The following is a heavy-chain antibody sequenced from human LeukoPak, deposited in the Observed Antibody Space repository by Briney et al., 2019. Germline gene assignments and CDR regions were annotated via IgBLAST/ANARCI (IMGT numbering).Heavy chain of an antibody. Sequence: PGGSLRLSCAASGFTFSSYAMSWVRQAPGKGLEWVLAISGSGGSTYYADSVKGRFTISRDNSKNTLYLQMNSLRAEDTAVYYCAKLYCSSTSCYREVGYYFDYWGQGTLVTVSS. D-gene: IGHD2-2*01. V-gene: IGHV3-23*01. J-gene: IGHJ4*02. CDR1: GFTFSSYA. CDR2: ISGSGGST. CDR3: AKLYCSSTSCYREVGYYFDY.